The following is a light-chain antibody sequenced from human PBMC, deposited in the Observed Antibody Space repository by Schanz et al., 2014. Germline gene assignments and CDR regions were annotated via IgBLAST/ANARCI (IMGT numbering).Light chain of an antibody. V-gene: IGLV2-8*01. CDR2: EVN. CDR1: SSDVGAYNF. Sequence: QSALTQPPSASGSPGQSVTISCTGTSSDVGAYNFVSWYEQHPGKAPKLMIYEVNKRPSGVPDRFSGSKSGNTASLTVSGLQAEDEGDYYCCSYAGSSTWVFGGGTKLTVL. J-gene: IGLJ3*02. CDR3: CSYAGSSTWV.